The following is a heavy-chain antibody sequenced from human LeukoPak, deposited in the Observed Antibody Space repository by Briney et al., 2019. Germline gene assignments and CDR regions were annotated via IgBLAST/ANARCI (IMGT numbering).Heavy chain of an antibody. Sequence: ASVKVSCKASGGTFSSYAISWVRQAPGQGLEWMGGIIPIFGTANYAQKFQGRVTITADESTSTAYMELSSLRSEDTAVYYCAREGPTYYDFWSGYSSETNWFDPWGQGTLVTVSS. V-gene: IGHV1-69*13. J-gene: IGHJ5*02. CDR2: IIPIFGTA. CDR1: GGTFSSYA. CDR3: AREGPTYYDFWSGYSSETNWFDP. D-gene: IGHD3-3*01.